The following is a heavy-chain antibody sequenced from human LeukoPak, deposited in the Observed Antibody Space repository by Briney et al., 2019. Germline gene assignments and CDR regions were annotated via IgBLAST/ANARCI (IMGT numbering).Heavy chain of an antibody. D-gene: IGHD3-10*01. CDR1: GGSFSGYY. CDR2: INHSGST. Sequence: PSETLSLTCAVYGGSFSGYYWSRIRQPPGKGLEWIGEINHSGSTNYNPSLKSRVTISVDTSKNQFSLKLSSVTAADTAVYYCARGGMVLWFGELSSWGQGTLVTVSS. V-gene: IGHV4-34*01. CDR3: ARGGMVLWFGELSS. J-gene: IGHJ4*02.